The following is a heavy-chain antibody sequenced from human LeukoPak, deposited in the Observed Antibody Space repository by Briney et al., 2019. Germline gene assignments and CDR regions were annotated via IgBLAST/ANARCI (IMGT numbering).Heavy chain of an antibody. J-gene: IGHJ4*02. Sequence: GGSLRLSCAVSGFAFGSEAMSWVRQSPARGLEWVASISPGGGTTYYADYVKGRFTISRDNSNNSLFVQMNSLRAEDTAVYYCAKVPKGGYFDYWGQGTLVTVSS. V-gene: IGHV3-23*01. CDR1: GFAFGSEA. D-gene: IGHD2-2*01. CDR3: AKVPKGGYFDY. CDR2: ISPGGGTT.